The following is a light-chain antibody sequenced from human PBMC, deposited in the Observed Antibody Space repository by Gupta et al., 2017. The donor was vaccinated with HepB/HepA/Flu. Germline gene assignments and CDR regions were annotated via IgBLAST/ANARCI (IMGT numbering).Light chain of an antibody. Sequence: VLPPSPATLSVSPGERATLSCRASQSVSSNLAWYQQRPGQAPRLLIYGASTRATSIPARFSGSGSGTEFTLAISSLQSEDVATYFCQQDNDGPYTFGRGTKLEIK. CDR2: GAS. J-gene: IGKJ2*01. CDR3: QQDNDGPYT. CDR1: QSVSSN. V-gene: IGKV3-15*01.